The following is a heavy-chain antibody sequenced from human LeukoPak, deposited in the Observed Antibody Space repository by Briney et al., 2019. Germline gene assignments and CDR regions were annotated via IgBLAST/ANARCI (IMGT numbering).Heavy chain of an antibody. V-gene: IGHV1-58*02. CDR3: AVLSPTLMTPPRGLHYYYGMDV. J-gene: IGHJ6*02. CDR2: IVVGSGNT. Sequence: GASVKVSCKASGFTFTSSAMQWVRQARGQRLEWIGWIVVGSGNTNYAQKFQERVTITRDMSTSTAYMELSSLRSEDTAVYYCAVLSPTLMTPPRGLHYYYGMDVWGQGTTVTVSS. D-gene: IGHD2-15*01. CDR1: GFTFTSSA.